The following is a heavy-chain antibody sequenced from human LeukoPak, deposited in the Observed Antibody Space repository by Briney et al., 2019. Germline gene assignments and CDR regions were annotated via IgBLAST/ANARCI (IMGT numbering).Heavy chain of an antibody. CDR2: VFYSGPT. V-gene: IGHV4-59*01. CDR1: GDSIDSYY. D-gene: IGHD1-26*01. J-gene: IGHJ4*02. Sequence: PLETLSLTCTVSGDSIDSYYWSWIRQPPGEGLQWIGYVFYSGPTNYDASLKSRVAISVDRSKNQFSLKLTSVSAADTAVYYCAGRSARYFDSWGQGTPVTVPS. CDR3: AGRSARYFDS.